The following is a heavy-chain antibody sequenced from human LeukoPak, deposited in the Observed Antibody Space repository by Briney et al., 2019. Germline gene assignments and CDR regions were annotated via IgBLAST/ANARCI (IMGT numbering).Heavy chain of an antibody. CDR1: GGSICSYY. J-gene: IGHJ4*02. CDR2: ISPSGSASGTI. Sequence: PSETLSLTCTVSGGSICSYYWSWIRQPAGKGLEWIGRISPSGSASGTISYNPSLKSRVTMSVDTSKNVFSLKLTSVTAADTALYYCTRSVAWNERFDSWGQGTLVTVSS. CDR3: TRSVAWNERFDS. D-gene: IGHD1-1*01. V-gene: IGHV4-4*07.